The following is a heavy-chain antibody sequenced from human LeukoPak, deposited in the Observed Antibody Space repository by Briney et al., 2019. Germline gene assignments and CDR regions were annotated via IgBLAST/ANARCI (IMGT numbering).Heavy chain of an antibody. CDR2: IYTSRST. CDR3: ARGGAAAGDFDY. J-gene: IGHJ4*02. V-gene: IGHV4-61*02. Sequence: SETLSLTCTVSGGSISSGSYYWSWIRQPAGKGLEWIGRIYTSRSTNYNPSLKSRVTISVDTSKNQFSLKLSSVTAADTAVYYCARGGAAAGDFDYWGQGTLVTVSS. D-gene: IGHD6-13*01. CDR1: GGSISSGSYY.